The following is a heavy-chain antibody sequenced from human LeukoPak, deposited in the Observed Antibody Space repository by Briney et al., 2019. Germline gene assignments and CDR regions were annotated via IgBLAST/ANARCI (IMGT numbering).Heavy chain of an antibody. CDR1: GGTFSSYA. V-gene: IGHV1-69*04. CDR2: IIPILGIA. D-gene: IGHD2-2*02. J-gene: IGHJ5*02. CDR3: ARDLVPAAIGANWFDH. Sequence: GSSVKVSCKASGGTFSSYAISWVRQAPGQGLEWMGRIIPILGIANYAQKFQGRVTITADKSTSTAYMELSSLRSEDTAVYYCARDLVPAAIGANWFDHWGQGTLVTVSS.